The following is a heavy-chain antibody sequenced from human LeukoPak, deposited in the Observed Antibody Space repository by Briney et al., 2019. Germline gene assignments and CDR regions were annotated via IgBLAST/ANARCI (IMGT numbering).Heavy chain of an antibody. CDR2: ISSSSNTI. D-gene: IGHD3-10*01. CDR3: ARNRWFGEFLFDY. J-gene: IGHJ4*02. Sequence: GGSLRLSCAASGFSFSGYNMNWVRQAPGKGLEWVSYISSSSNTIYYADSVKGRFTISRDNANNSLYLQMNSLRDEDTAVYYCARNRWFGEFLFDYWGQGTLVTVSS. V-gene: IGHV3-48*02. CDR1: GFSFSGYN.